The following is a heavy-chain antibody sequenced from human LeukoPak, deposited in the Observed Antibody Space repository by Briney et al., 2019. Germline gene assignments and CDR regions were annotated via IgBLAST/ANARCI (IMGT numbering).Heavy chain of an antibody. V-gene: IGHV3-20*04. CDR2: LNWNGGNT. Sequence: AGGSLRLSCAASGFIFDDYAMTWVRQVPGKGLEWVSALNWNGGNTHYADSVKGRFTISRDNAKNSLYLQMNSLRAEDTAVYYCAGYGVRRGWFDPWGQGTLVTVSS. CDR1: GFIFDDYA. J-gene: IGHJ5*02. CDR3: AGYGVRRGWFDP. D-gene: IGHD4-17*01.